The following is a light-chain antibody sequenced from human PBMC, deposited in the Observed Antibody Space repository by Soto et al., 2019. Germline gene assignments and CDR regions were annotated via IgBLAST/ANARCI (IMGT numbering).Light chain of an antibody. Sequence: EIVMTQSPATLSVSPGERATLSCRASQSVNNNLAWYQQKPGQAPRLLIYGASTRATGIPARFSGSGSGTEFTLTISSLQSEDFAVYSCQQFNNWPRTFGQGT. CDR1: QSVNNN. J-gene: IGKJ1*01. V-gene: IGKV3-15*01. CDR3: QQFNNWPRT. CDR2: GAS.